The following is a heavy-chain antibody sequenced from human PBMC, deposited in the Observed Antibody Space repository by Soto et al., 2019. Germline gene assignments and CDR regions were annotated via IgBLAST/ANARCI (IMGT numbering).Heavy chain of an antibody. CDR2: ISYDGSKI. D-gene: IGHD3-3*01. Sequence: QVQLVESGGGVVQPGRSLRLSCAASGFTFSSHAMHWVRQAPGKGLEWVAVISYDGSKIYYADSVKGRFTISRDNSKNTLYLQVNSLTAEDTAVYFCARDGEDVLRNIPGDAFDIWGQGTMDTVSS. CDR1: GFTFSSHA. V-gene: IGHV3-30-3*01. CDR3: ARDGEDVLRNIPGDAFDI. J-gene: IGHJ3*02.